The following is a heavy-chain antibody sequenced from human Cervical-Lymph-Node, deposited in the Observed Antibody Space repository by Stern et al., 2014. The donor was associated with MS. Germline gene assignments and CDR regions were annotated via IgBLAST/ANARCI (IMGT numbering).Heavy chain of an antibody. J-gene: IGHJ4*02. D-gene: IGHD1-1*01. CDR1: GYTFTRYA. CDR3: ARVQTGTYSPFAF. Sequence: VQLMQSGAEVQKPGASVKVSCRTSGYTFTRYAMHWVRQAPGDRIEWMGWINPYNGNTKYSQKFQGRLAITRDTDTSANTVYMELRSLRSEDTATYFCARVQTGTYSPFAFWGQGTLLTVSS. CDR2: INPYNGNT. V-gene: IGHV1-3*01.